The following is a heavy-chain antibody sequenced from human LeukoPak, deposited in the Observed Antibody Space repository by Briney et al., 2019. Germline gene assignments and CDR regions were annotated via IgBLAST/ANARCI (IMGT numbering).Heavy chain of an antibody. V-gene: IGHV4-39*07. CDR1: GGSISSSNYY. D-gene: IGHD3-3*01. Sequence: PSETLSLTCTVSGGSISSSNYYWGWVRQPPGKGLEWIGSVHYSGSTNYNPSLKSRVTISVDTSKNQFSLKLSSVTAADTAVYYCARGRYYDFWSGYFYFDYWGQGTLVTVSS. CDR2: VHYSGST. J-gene: IGHJ4*02. CDR3: ARGRYYDFWSGYFYFDY.